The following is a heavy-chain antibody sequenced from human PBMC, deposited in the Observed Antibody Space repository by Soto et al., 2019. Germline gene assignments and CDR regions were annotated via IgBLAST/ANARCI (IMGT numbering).Heavy chain of an antibody. CDR1: GGSISSYY. CDR3: ARSVDFWSGYRPSYFDY. Sequence: SETLSLTCTVSGGSISSYYWSWIRQPPGKGLEWIGYIYYSGSTNYNPSLKSRVTISVDTSKNQFSLKLSSVTAADTAVYYCARSVDFWSGYRPSYFDYWGQGTLVTVSS. D-gene: IGHD3-3*01. CDR2: IYYSGST. J-gene: IGHJ4*02. V-gene: IGHV4-59*01.